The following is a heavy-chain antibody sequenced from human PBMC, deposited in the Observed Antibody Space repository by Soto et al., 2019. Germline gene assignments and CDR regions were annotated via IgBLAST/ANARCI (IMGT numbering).Heavy chain of an antibody. D-gene: IGHD3-10*02. CDR3: AGRYYNDGGGYPST. Sequence: QVQLLQAGGEVKKPGSSVKVSCKASGGTFSNYALNWVRQAPGQGLEWMGGIIPVFGTPNYAQNFQGRVTITADESTSTTYMELSSLRSEDTAVYYCAGRYYNDGGGYPSTWGQGTLVTVSS. CDR2: IIPVFGTP. CDR1: GGTFSNYA. J-gene: IGHJ4*02. V-gene: IGHV1-69*01.